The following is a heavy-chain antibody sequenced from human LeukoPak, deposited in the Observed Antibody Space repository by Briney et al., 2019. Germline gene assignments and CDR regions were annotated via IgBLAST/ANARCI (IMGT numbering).Heavy chain of an antibody. J-gene: IGHJ5*02. D-gene: IGHD6-13*01. CDR3: ARSGQQLLLNWFDP. CDR1: GYTFTSYG. CDR2: IIPIFGTA. Sequence: SVKVSCKASGYTFTSYGISWVRQAPGQGLEWMGGIIPIFGTANYAQKFQGRVTITTDESTSTAYMELSSLRSEDTAVYYCARSGQQLLLNWFDPWGQGTLVTVSS. V-gene: IGHV1-69*05.